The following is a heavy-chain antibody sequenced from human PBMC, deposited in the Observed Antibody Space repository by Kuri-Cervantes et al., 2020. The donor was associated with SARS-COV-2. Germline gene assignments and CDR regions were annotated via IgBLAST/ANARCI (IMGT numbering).Heavy chain of an antibody. CDR1: GFTFSSYS. Sequence: GESLKISCAASGFTFSSYSMNRVRQAPGKGLEWVSSISSSSSYIYYADSVKGRFTISRDNAKNSLYLQMDSLRAEDTAVYYCATTLVGARNYWGQGTLVTVSS. CDR2: ISSSSSYI. V-gene: IGHV3-21*01. CDR3: ATTLVGARNY. D-gene: IGHD1-26*01. J-gene: IGHJ4*02.